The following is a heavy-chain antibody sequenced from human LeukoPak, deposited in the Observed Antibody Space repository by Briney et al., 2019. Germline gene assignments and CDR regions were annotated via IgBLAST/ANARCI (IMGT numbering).Heavy chain of an antibody. V-gene: IGHV3-48*02. J-gene: IGHJ4*02. CDR2: FSTRSNTI. CDR1: GLTFSSYS. D-gene: IGHD4-17*01. CDR3: VRYQDYGFDS. Sequence: PGGSLRLSCAASGLTFSSYSMNWFRQAPGKGLEWVSYFSTRSNTISYADSVKGRFAISRDNAKNSLYLQMNSLRDEDTAVYYCVRYQDYGFDSWGQGTLVTVSS.